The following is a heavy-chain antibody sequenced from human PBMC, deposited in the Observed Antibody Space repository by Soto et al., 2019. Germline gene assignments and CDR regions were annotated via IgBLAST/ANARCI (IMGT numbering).Heavy chain of an antibody. CDR2: ISGSGDST. J-gene: IGHJ4*02. CDR1: RFTFSTYA. V-gene: IGHV3-23*01. CDR3: AKGGEGSCSKTSCLYFSDY. Sequence: EVQLLDSGGGLVQPGGSLRLSCAASRFTFSTYAMSWVRQAPGEGLEWVSTISGSGDSTYYANSVKGRFTISRDNSRNTLDLQMNSLRVEDTAVYYCAKGGEGSCSKTSCLYFSDYWGQGTLVTVSS. D-gene: IGHD2-2*01.